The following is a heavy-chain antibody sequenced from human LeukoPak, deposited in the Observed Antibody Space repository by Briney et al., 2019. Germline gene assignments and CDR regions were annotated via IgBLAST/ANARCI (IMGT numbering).Heavy chain of an antibody. CDR1: GFTVSSNY. D-gene: IGHD3-10*01. J-gene: IGHJ2*01. CDR2: IYSGGST. CDR3: ARDPSQGDWYFDL. V-gene: IGHV3-66*01. Sequence: GGSLRLSCAASGFTVSSNYMSWVRQAPGKGLEWVSVIYSGGSTYYADSVKGRFTISRDNSKNTLYLQMNSLRAEDTAAYYCARDPSQGDWYFDLWGRGTLVTVSS.